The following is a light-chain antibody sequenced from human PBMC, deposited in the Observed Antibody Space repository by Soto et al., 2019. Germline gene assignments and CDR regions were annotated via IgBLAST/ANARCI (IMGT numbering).Light chain of an antibody. V-gene: IGKV3D-20*01. CDR1: QSVSSYY. J-gene: IGKJ1*01. CDR3: YQYDTSPWT. Sequence: EIVMTQSPTILSVSPGERATLSCGASQSVSSYYLAWYQQKPGQAPRLLIYDASTRATGIPDRFRGSGSGTDFTLTISRLEPEDFAVYYCYQYDTSPWTFGQGTKVDIK. CDR2: DAS.